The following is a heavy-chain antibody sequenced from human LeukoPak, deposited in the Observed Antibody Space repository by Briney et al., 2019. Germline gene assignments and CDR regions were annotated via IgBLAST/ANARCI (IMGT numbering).Heavy chain of an antibody. V-gene: IGHV4-59*01. D-gene: IGHD6-19*01. Sequence: PSETLSLTCTVSGVSISSYYWSWVRQPPGKGLEWIGYIYYSGNTNYNPSLKSRVTISVDTSKNQFSLKLSSVTAADTAIYYCAREGGQWLERSFDHWGQGTLVTVSS. CDR1: GVSISSYY. J-gene: IGHJ4*02. CDR3: AREGGQWLERSFDH. CDR2: IYYSGNT.